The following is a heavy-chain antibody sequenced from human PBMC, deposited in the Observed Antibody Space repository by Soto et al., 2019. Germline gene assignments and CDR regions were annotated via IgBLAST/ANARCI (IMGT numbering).Heavy chain of an antibody. CDR3: ARISSVDPYGYVNGGLDV. CDR1: GGSIRSYY. J-gene: IGHJ6*02. V-gene: IGHV4-59*01. CDR2: FYHSGNS. D-gene: IGHD5-18*01. Sequence: TSETLSLTCSVSGGSIRSYYWSWIRQSPEKGLEWIGYFYHSGNSNYNPSLKSRVTISVDTSKNQLSLSLRSVTAADTAVYFCARISSVDPYGYVNGGLDVWGQGXTVTVSS.